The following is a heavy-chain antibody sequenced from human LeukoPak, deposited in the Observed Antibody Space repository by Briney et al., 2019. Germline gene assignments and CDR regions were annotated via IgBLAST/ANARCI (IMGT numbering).Heavy chain of an antibody. CDR3: ARGVRPGIQLWPRDFDY. D-gene: IGHD5-18*01. CDR2: INPSGGST. J-gene: IGHJ4*02. CDR1: GYTFTSYY. V-gene: IGHV1-46*01. Sequence: GASVKVSCKASGYTFTSYYMHWVRQAPGQGLEWMGIINPSGGSTSYAQKFQGRVTMTRDMSTSTVYMGLSSLRSEDTAVYYCARGVRPGIQLWPRDFDYSGQGTLVTVSS.